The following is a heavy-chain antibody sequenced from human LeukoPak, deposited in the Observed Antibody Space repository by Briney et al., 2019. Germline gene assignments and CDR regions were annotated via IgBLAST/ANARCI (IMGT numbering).Heavy chain of an antibody. D-gene: IGHD3-22*01. CDR1: GGSISSGDYF. CDR2: IYYSGST. CDR3: TRDVPRSSGYPDN. J-gene: IGHJ4*02. V-gene: IGHV4-31*03. Sequence: SETLSLTCTVSGGSISSGDYFWSWIRQHPGKGLEWIGYIYYSGSTYYNPSLKSRVAISVDTSKNQFSLTVSSVTAADTAVYYCTRDVPRSSGYPDNWGQGTLVTVSS.